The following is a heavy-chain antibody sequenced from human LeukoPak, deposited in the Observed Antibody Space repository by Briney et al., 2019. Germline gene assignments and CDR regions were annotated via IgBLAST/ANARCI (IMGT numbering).Heavy chain of an antibody. CDR2: LYYTGSA. CDR3: ARLWSXYNFXX. J-gene: IGHJ1*01. CDR1: GYSISSGFY. V-gene: IGHV4-38-2*01. Sequence: PSETLSLTCGVSGYSISSGFYWGWIRQPPGKGLQWIGSLYYTGSAEYNPSLKSRLTMSMDKSKNQFSLKLNSVTAADTAVYYCARLWSXYNFXXXGQGTLVT. D-gene: IGHD5-24*01.